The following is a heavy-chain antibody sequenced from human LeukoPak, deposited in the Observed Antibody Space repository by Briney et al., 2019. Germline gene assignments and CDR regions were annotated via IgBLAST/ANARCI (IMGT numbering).Heavy chain of an antibody. D-gene: IGHD6-13*01. CDR2: ISWNSGSI. CDR3: AKSPAAGTRDWYFDL. Sequence: GGSLRLSCAASGFTFSRYAMNWVRQAPGKGLEWVSGISWNSGSIGYADSVKGRFTISRDNAKNSLYLQINSLRAEDTALYYCAKSPAAGTRDWYFDLWGRGTLVTVSS. J-gene: IGHJ2*01. CDR1: GFTFSRYA. V-gene: IGHV3-9*01.